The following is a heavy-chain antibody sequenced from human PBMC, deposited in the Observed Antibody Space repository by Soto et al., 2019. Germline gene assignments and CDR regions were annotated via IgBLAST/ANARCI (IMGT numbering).Heavy chain of an antibody. CDR1: GFSFRDNW. J-gene: IGHJ4*02. CDR2: MNRDGSTI. Sequence: EVQLVESGGGLVQPGGSLRLSCVVSGFSFRDNWMHWVRQAPGKALEWVSRMNRDGSTIDYAGSVKGRFTVSRDNARNTLYLQMNSLRAEDTAVYYCATAEVDYWGPGTLVTVSS. CDR3: ATAEVDY. V-gene: IGHV3-74*01.